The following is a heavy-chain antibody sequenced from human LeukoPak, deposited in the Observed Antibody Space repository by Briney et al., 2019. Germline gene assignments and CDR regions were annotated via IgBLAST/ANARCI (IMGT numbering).Heavy chain of an antibody. CDR1: GFTFSSYS. D-gene: IGHD3-16*02. CDR2: ISSSSSYI. V-gene: IGHV3-21*01. CDR3: ARDYDYVWGSYRYTSDAFDI. J-gene: IGHJ3*02. Sequence: GGSLRLSCAASGFTFSSYSMNWVRQAPGKGLEWVSSISSSSSYIYYADSVKGRFTISRDNAKNSLYLQMNSPRAEDTAVYYCARDYDYVWGSYRYTSDAFDIWGQGTMVTVSS.